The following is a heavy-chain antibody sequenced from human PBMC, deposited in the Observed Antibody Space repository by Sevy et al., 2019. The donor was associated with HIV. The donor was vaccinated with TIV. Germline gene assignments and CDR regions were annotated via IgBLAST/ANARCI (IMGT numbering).Heavy chain of an antibody. CDR3: AKDPLFRAVASTRLFDY. Sequence: GGSLRLSCAASGFTFSSYAMSWVRQAPGKGLEWVSAISGSGGSTYYADSVKGRFTISRDNSKNTLYLQMNSLRAEDTAIYYCAKDPLFRAVASTRLFDYWGQGTLVTVSS. V-gene: IGHV3-23*01. D-gene: IGHD6-19*01. CDR1: GFTFSSYA. J-gene: IGHJ4*02. CDR2: ISGSGGST.